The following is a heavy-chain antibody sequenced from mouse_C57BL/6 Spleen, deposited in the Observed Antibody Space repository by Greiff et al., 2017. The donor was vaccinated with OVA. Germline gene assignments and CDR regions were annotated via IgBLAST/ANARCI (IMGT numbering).Heavy chain of an antibody. Sequence: EVQLQQSGPELVKPGASVKISCKASGYTFTDYYMNWVMQSHGKSLEWIGDINPNNGGTSYNQKFKGKATLTVDKSSSTAYMELRSLTSEDSAVYYCASGGLGLDYWGQGTTLTVSS. J-gene: IGHJ2*01. V-gene: IGHV1-26*01. CDR3: ASGGLGLDY. D-gene: IGHD4-1*01. CDR2: INPNNGGT. CDR1: GYTFTDYY.